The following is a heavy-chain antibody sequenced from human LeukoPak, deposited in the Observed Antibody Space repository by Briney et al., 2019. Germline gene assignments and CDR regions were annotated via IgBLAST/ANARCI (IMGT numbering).Heavy chain of an antibody. J-gene: IGHJ4*02. V-gene: IGHV4-4*09. D-gene: IGHD3/OR15-3a*01. CDR2: IYTSGST. CDR3: ARGRTGATANGP. Sequence: SETLSLTCTVSGGSISSYYWSWIRQPPGKGLEWIGYIYTSGSTNYNPSLKSRVTISVDTSKNQFSLKLSSVTAADTAVYYCARGRTGATANGPWGRGTLVTVSS. CDR1: GGSISSYY.